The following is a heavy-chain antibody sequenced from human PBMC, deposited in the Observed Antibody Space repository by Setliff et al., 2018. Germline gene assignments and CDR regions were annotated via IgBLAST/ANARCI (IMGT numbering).Heavy chain of an antibody. CDR1: GGSISSSSYY. CDR3: ARLGGRSGSGGFYYYYYYMDV. J-gene: IGHJ6*03. CDR2: IYYSGST. D-gene: IGHD3-10*01. V-gene: IGHV4-39*01. Sequence: SETLSLTCTVSGGSISSSSYYWGWIRQPPGKGLEWIGSIYYSGSTYYTPSPKSRVTISVDTSRNQFSLKLSSVTAADTAVYYCARLGGRSGSGGFYYYYYYMDVWGKGTTVTVSS.